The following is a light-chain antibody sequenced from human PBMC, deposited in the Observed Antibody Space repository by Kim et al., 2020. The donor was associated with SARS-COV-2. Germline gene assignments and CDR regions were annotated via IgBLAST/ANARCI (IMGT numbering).Light chain of an antibody. CDR1: NSNIGAGYN. J-gene: IGLJ3*02. Sequence: QSVLTQPPSVSGAPGQRVTISCTGSNSNIGAGYNVHWYQHVPGTAPKLLIYDKNNRPSGVPDRFSGSKSGTSASLAITGLQPEDEADYYCQSFDTSLSGPVFGGGTQLTVL. V-gene: IGLV1-40*01. CDR2: DKN. CDR3: QSFDTSLSGPV.